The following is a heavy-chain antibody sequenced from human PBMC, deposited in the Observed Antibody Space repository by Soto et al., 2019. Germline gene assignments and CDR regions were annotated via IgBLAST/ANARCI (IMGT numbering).Heavy chain of an antibody. D-gene: IGHD2-2*01. Sequence: EVQLVESGGGLVKPGGSLRLSCAASGFTFSSYSMNWVRQAPGKGLEWVSSISSSSSYIYYADSVKGRFTISRDNAKNSLYLQMNSLRAEDTAVYYCAREGDFEVPAASRSLSTFDYWGQGTLVTVSS. V-gene: IGHV3-21*01. J-gene: IGHJ4*02. CDR2: ISSSSSYI. CDR1: GFTFSSYS. CDR3: AREGDFEVPAASRSLSTFDY.